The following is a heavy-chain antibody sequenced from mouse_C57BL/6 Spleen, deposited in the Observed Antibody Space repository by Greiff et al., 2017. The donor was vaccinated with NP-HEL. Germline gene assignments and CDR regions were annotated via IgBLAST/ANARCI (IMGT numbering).Heavy chain of an antibody. Sequence: EVMLVESGGGLVKPGGSLKLSCAASGFTFSDYGMHWVRQAPEKGLEWVAYISSGSSTIYYADTVKGRFTISRDNAKNTLFLQMTSLRSEDTAMYYCARGLYYGSSYGFDYWGQGTTLTVSS. D-gene: IGHD1-1*01. J-gene: IGHJ2*01. CDR1: GFTFSDYG. CDR3: ARGLYYGSSYGFDY. CDR2: ISSGSSTI. V-gene: IGHV5-17*01.